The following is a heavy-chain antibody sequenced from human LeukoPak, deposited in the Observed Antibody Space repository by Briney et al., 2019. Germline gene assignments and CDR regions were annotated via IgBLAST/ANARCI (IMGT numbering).Heavy chain of an antibody. D-gene: IGHD6-13*01. V-gene: IGHV1-46*01. CDR1: GYTFTKYY. CDR2: IDPSGGST. J-gene: IGHJ4*02. Sequence: ASVKVSCKASGYTFTKYYMHWVRQAPGQGLEGMGIIDPSGGSTSYAQTFQGRVTMTRDTSTSTFYMELSSLRSEDTAVYYCARGRGIAAPGPRSLFDYWGQGTLVTVSS. CDR3: ARGRGIAAPGPRSLFDY.